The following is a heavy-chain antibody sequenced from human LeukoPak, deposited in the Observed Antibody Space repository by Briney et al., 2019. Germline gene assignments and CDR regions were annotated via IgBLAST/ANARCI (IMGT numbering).Heavy chain of an antibody. CDR1: GFTFDDYG. J-gene: IGHJ5*02. CDR3: AKDSVSGWYTRSNWFDP. Sequence: GGSLRLSCAASGFTFDDYGMNWVRQVPGKGLEWVSGINWNGGSAYYADSVKGRFIISRDNVKNSLYLQMNSLRAEDTALYYCAKDSVSGWYTRSNWFDPWGQGTLVTVSS. CDR2: INWNGGSA. D-gene: IGHD6-19*01. V-gene: IGHV3-20*04.